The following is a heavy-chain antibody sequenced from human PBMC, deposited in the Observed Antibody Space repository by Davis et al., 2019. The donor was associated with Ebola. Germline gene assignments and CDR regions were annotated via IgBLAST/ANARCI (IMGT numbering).Heavy chain of an antibody. D-gene: IGHD3-3*01. Sequence: LGGSLRLSCADSVITFSSYAMTWVRQAPGKGLEWVSAISGSGGNTYYADSVKGRFTISRDNSKKTMYLQMNSLRGEDTAVYYCARSGLSFGVVKYHYGMDAWGKGTTVTVSS. CDR1: VITFSSYA. CDR3: ARSGLSFGVVKYHYGMDA. CDR2: ISGSGGNT. V-gene: IGHV3-23*01. J-gene: IGHJ6*04.